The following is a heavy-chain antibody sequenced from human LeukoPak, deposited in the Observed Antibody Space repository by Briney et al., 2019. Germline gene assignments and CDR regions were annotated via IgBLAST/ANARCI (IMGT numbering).Heavy chain of an antibody. Sequence: QPGGSLRLSCAASGFSFSTSWMHWVRQAPGKGLVWVSRIHSDGSSTSYADSVKGRFTISRDNAKNTLYLQMNSLRAEDTAVYYCARVERIQLWLLKGNDYWGQGTLVTVSS. V-gene: IGHV3-74*01. CDR2: IHSDGSST. CDR1: GFSFSTSW. D-gene: IGHD5-18*01. CDR3: ARVERIQLWLLKGNDY. J-gene: IGHJ4*02.